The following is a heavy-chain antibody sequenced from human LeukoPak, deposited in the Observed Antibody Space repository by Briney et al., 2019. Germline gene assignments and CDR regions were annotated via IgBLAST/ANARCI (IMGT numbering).Heavy chain of an antibody. CDR3: ARSIAAARTTQAAFDI. D-gene: IGHD6-13*01. CDR2: INPNSGGT. J-gene: IGHJ3*02. CDR1: GGTFSSYA. V-gene: IGHV1-2*02. Sequence: ASVKVSCKASGGTFSSYAISWVRQAPGQGLEWMGWINPNSGGTNYAQKFQGRVTLTRDTSISTAYMELSRLRSDDTAVYYCARSIAAARTTQAAFDIWGQGTMVTVSS.